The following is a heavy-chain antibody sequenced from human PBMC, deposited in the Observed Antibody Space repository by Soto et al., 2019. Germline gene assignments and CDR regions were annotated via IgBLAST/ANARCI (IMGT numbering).Heavy chain of an antibody. CDR2: IIPIFGTA. J-gene: IGHJ5*02. Sequence: QVQLVQSGAEVKKPGSSVKVSCKASGGTFSSYAISWVRQAPGQGLEWMGGIIPIFGTANYAQKFQGRVTITADESTSTAYMELSSLRSEDTAVYYCARDRCSGGSCYPGNWFDPWGQGTLVTVSS. CDR1: GGTFSSYA. CDR3: ARDRCSGGSCYPGNWFDP. D-gene: IGHD2-15*01. V-gene: IGHV1-69*01.